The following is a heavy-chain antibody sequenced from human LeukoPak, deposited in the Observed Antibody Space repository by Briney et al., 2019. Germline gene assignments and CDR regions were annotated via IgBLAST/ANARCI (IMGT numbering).Heavy chain of an antibody. V-gene: IGHV3-21*01. CDR1: GFTFSSYS. Sequence: GGSLRLSCAASGFTFSSYSMNWVRQAPGRGLEWVSSISSSSSYIYYADSVKGRFTISRDNAKNSLYLQMNSRRAEDTAVYYCAREGRYYYYGMDVWGQGTTVTVSS. CDR3: AREGRYYYYGMDV. CDR2: ISSSSSYI. J-gene: IGHJ6*02.